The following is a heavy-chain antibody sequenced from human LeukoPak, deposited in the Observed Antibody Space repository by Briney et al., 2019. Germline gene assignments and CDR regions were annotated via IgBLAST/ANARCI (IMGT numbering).Heavy chain of an antibody. Sequence: ASVKVSCKASGYTFTSYDINWVRQATGQGLEWMGRIYPNSGGTNYAQKFQGRVTMTRDTSISTAYMELSRLRSDDTAVYYCARSYDYGDYGLGYWGQGTLVTVSS. J-gene: IGHJ4*02. V-gene: IGHV1-2*06. CDR3: ARSYDYGDYGLGY. D-gene: IGHD4-17*01. CDR1: GYTFTSYD. CDR2: IYPNSGGT.